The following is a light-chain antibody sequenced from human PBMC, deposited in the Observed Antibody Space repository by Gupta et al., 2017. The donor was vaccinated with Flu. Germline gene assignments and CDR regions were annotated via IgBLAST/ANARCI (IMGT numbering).Light chain of an antibody. V-gene: IGKV3-20*01. CDR1: QSVRSSY. CDR3: QQYGWLMGT. Sequence: EIVLTQSPGTLSLSPGERATLSCRASQSVRSSYLAWYQQKPGQAPRLLIYGASSRATGIPDRFSGSGSGTDFTLTISRLEPEDFAVYYCQQYGWLMGTFGEGAKVEIK. J-gene: IGKJ4*02. CDR2: GAS.